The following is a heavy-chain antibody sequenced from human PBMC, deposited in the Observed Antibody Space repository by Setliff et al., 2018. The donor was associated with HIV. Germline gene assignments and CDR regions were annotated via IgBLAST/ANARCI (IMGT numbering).Heavy chain of an antibody. J-gene: IGHJ4*02. Sequence: RGSLRLSCAASGFTFSTYWMSWFRQAPGKGLEWVANIKENGDEKYYVDSVKGRFTISRDNAKNSLYLQMSSLRVEDTAVYYCARSVPDSAYRPTDYWGQGTQVTVSS. D-gene: IGHD3-22*01. CDR3: ARSVPDSAYRPTDY. CDR2: IKENGDEK. V-gene: IGHV3-7*03. CDR1: GFTFSTYW.